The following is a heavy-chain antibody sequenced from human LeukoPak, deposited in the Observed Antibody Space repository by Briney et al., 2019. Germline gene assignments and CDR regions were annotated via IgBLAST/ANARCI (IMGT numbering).Heavy chain of an antibody. D-gene: IGHD6-13*01. CDR1: GGTFSSYA. V-gene: IGHV1-69*13. J-gene: IGHJ4*02. CDR2: VIPIFGTA. CDR3: ARGGAAADYSDY. Sequence: SVKVSCKASGGTFSSYAISWVRQAPGQGLEWMGGVIPIFGTANYAQKFQGRDTITADESTSTAYMELSSLRSEDTAVYYCARGGAAADYSDYWGQGTLVTVSS.